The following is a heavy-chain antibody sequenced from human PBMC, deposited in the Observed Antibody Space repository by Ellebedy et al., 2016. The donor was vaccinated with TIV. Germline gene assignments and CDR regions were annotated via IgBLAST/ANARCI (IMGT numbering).Heavy chain of an antibody. CDR1: GYSISSGYY. CDR3: ARDSGPAGATFNYYYYYGMDV. V-gene: IGHV4-38-2*02. CDR2: IYHSGST. Sequence: SETLSLTCTVSGYSISSGYYWGWIRQPPGKGLEWIGSIYHSGSTYYNPSLKSRVTISVDTSKNQFSLKLASVTAADTAVYYCARDSGPAGATFNYYYYYGMDVWGQGTTVTVSS. D-gene: IGHD2-2*01. J-gene: IGHJ6*02.